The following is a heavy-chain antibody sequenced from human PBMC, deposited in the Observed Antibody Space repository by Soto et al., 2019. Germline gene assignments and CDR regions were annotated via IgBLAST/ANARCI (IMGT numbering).Heavy chain of an antibody. Sequence: GGSLRLSCAASGFTFSNYWMSWVRQAPGTGLEWVANIKQDGSEKYYVDSVKGRFTISRDNAKNSLYLQMNSLRAEDTAVYYCARDLSARIAGRGIWENYYYYYYMDVWGKGTTVTVSS. CDR2: IKQDGSEK. CDR1: GFTFSNYW. J-gene: IGHJ6*03. D-gene: IGHD6-6*01. V-gene: IGHV3-7*01. CDR3: ARDLSARIAGRGIWENYYYYYYMDV.